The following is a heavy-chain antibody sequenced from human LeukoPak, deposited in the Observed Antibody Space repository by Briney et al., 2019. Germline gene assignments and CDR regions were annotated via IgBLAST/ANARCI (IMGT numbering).Heavy chain of an antibody. D-gene: IGHD2-15*01. V-gene: IGHV1-69*13. CDR1: GGTFSSYA. CDR2: IIPIFGTA. CDR3: ATHLAYCSTGSCSFFDY. Sequence: ASVKVSCKASGGTFSSYAISWVRQAPGQGLEWMGGIIPIFGTANYAQKFQGRVTITADESTSTAYMELSSLRSEDTAVYYCATHLAYCSTGSCSFFDYWGPGALVTVSS. J-gene: IGHJ4*02.